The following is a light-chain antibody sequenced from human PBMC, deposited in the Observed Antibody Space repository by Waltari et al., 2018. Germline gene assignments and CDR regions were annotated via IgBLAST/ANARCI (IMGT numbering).Light chain of an antibody. CDR2: AAS. V-gene: IGKV1-39*01. CDR3: QQSYSTPRT. J-gene: IGKJ2*01. Sequence: DIQMTQSPSSLSASVGERVTIACRASQSVGSSLNWYQQKPGKAPKLLIYAASSLQSGVPSRFSGSGSGTDFTLTISSLQPEDFATYDCQQSYSTPRTFGQGTKLEIK. CDR1: QSVGSS.